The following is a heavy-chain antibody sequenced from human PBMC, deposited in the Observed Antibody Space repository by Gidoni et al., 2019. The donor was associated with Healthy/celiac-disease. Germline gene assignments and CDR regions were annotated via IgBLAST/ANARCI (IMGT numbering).Heavy chain of an antibody. J-gene: IGHJ6*02. V-gene: IGHV1-2*02. CDR1: GYTFTGYY. CDR2: INPNSGGT. D-gene: IGHD2-15*01. CDR3: ARDSVVAATYYYYGMDV. Sequence: QVQLVQSGAEVTKPGTSVKVSCKASGYTFTGYYMHWVRQAPGQGLEWMGWINPNSGGTNYAQKFQGRVTMTRDTSISTAYMELSRLRSDDTAVYYCARDSVVAATYYYYGMDVWGQGTTVTVSS.